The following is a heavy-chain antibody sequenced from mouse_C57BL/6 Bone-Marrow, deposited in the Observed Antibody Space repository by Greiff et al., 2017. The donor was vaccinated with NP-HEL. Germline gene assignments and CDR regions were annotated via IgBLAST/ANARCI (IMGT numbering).Heavy chain of an antibody. CDR2: IDPENGDT. CDR1: GFNIKDDC. V-gene: IGHV14-4*01. J-gene: IGHJ2*01. Sequence: VQLQQSGAELVRPGASVKLSCTASGFNIKDDCMHWVKQRPGQGLEWIGWIDPENGDTEYASKFKGKATLTADTSSNTAYLQLSSLTSEDTAVYYCTTEGYYFDYWGQGTTLTVSS. CDR3: TTEGYYFDY.